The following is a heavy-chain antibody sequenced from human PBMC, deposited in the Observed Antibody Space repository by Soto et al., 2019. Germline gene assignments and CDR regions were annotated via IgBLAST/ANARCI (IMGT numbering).Heavy chain of an antibody. CDR3: AQITAAARQWFGY. Sequence: QVQLVESGGGVVQPERSLRLSCAASGFTFNEYGMRWVRQAPGKGLEWVAAITADGSETYYGDSVKGRFTISRDNSRNTLFVPMNTLRTEDTSVYYCAQITAAARQWFGYWGQGTLVTVSS. D-gene: IGHD6-25*01. CDR2: ITADGSET. CDR1: GFTFNEYG. J-gene: IGHJ4*02. V-gene: IGHV3-30*18.